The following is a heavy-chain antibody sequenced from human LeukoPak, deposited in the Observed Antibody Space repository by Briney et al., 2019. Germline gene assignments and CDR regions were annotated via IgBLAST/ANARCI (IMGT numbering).Heavy chain of an antibody. D-gene: IGHD6-19*01. CDR3: ARENKYSSGWYAGYYFDY. V-gene: IGHV1-2*02. Sequence: ASVKVSCKASGYTFTGYYMHWVRQAPGQGLEWMGWINPNSGGTNYAQKFQGRVTMTRDTSISTAYMELSRLRSDDTAVYYCARENKYSSGWYAGYYFDYWGQGTLVTVSS. CDR1: GYTFTGYY. CDR2: INPNSGGT. J-gene: IGHJ4*02.